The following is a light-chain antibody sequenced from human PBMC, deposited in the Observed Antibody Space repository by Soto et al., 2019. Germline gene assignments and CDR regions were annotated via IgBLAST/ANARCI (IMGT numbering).Light chain of an antibody. Sequence: DIQMTQSPSSLSASVGDRVTITCRPSQSINRYLNWYQQKQGTAPKVLIYAASNLQSGVPSRFSGSGSETEFNRTISSMQPEDSATYYCQQSYSVPRALGQGTKVEIK. J-gene: IGKJ1*01. V-gene: IGKV1-39*01. CDR2: AAS. CDR1: QSINRY. CDR3: QQSYSVPRA.